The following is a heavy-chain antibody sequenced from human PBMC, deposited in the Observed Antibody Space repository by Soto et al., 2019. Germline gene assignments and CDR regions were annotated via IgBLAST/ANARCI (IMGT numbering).Heavy chain of an antibody. CDR1: GFSLSTSGVG. CDR3: AHTSVPGEEHLDHLRYYYYYYGMDV. V-gene: IGHV2-5*02. D-gene: IGHD1-26*01. J-gene: IGHJ6*02. Sequence: SGPTLVNPTQTLTLTCTFSGFSLSTSGVGVGWIRQPPGKALEWLALIYWDDDKRYSPSLKSRLTITKDTSKNQVVLTMTNMDPVDTATYYCAHTSVPGEEHLDHLRYYYYYYGMDVWGQGTTVTVSS. CDR2: IYWDDDK.